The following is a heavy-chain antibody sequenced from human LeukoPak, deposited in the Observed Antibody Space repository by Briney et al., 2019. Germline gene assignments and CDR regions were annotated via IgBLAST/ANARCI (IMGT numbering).Heavy chain of an antibody. Sequence: GGSLRLSCAASGFTFSSYWMSWVRQAPGKGLEWVANIKQDGSEKYYVDSVKGRFTISRDNAKNSLYLQMNSLRAEDTAVYYCAKSPKTLAVAGSLDYWGQGTLVTVSS. CDR2: IKQDGSEK. J-gene: IGHJ4*02. V-gene: IGHV3-7*03. CDR1: GFTFSSYW. D-gene: IGHD6-19*01. CDR3: AKSPKTLAVAGSLDY.